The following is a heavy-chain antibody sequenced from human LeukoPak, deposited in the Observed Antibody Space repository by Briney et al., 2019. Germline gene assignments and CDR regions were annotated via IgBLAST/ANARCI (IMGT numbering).Heavy chain of an antibody. Sequence: QSGGSLRLSCAASGFTFSSYGMHWVRQAPGKGLEWVAFIRYDGSNKYYADSVKGRFTISRDNSKNTLYLQMNSLRAEDTAVYYCAKTVLRFLEWSADDYWGQGTLVTVSS. J-gene: IGHJ4*02. CDR2: IRYDGSNK. CDR3: AKTVLRFLEWSADDY. D-gene: IGHD3-3*01. V-gene: IGHV3-30*02. CDR1: GFTFSSYG.